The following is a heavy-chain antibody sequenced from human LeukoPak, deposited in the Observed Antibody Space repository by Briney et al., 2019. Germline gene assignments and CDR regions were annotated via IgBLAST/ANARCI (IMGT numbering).Heavy chain of an antibody. V-gene: IGHV3-23*01. CDR2: ISGSGDRT. CDR3: AKGYYGSGSYGWFDY. D-gene: IGHD3-10*01. J-gene: IGHJ4*02. CDR1: GFTVSSNY. Sequence: GGSLRLSCAASGFTVSSNYMNWVRQAPGKGLEWVSTISGSGDRTYYADSVKGRFTISRDNSKNTLFLHMNSLRAEDTAVYSCAKGYYGSGSYGWFDYWGQGTLVTVSS.